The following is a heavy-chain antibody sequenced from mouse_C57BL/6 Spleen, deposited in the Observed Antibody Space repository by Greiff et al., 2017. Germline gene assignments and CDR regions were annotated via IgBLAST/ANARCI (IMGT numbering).Heavy chain of an antibody. J-gene: IGHJ1*03. CDR1: GYAFTNYL. CDR3: ARGYYVWYFDV. CDR2: INPGSGGT. V-gene: IGHV1-54*01. D-gene: IGHD2-3*01. Sequence: VQLQQSGAELVRPGTSVKVSCKASGYAFTNYLIEWVKQRPGQGLEWIGVINPGSGGTNYNEKFKGKATLTADKSSSTAYMQLSSLTSEDSAVYFCARGYYVWYFDVWGTGTTVTVSS.